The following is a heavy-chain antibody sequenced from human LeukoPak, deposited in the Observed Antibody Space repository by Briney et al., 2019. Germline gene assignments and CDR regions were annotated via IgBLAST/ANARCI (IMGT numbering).Heavy chain of an antibody. J-gene: IGHJ4*02. CDR3: ARQWDSSGCHYDH. CDR2: IYYSGTT. CDR1: GGSIRSTSYY. D-gene: IGHD6-19*01. V-gene: IGHV4-39*01. Sequence: SETLSLTCPVSGGSIRSTSYYWGWIRQPPGKGLEWIGSIYYSGTTYYNPSLKSRVTISVDTSKNQFSLKLRSVPAADTAVYYCARQWDSSGCHYDHWGQGTLVTVSS.